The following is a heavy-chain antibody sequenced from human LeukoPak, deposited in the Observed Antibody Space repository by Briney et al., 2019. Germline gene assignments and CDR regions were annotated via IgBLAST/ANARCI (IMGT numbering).Heavy chain of an antibody. CDR1: GGSISSGSYY. V-gene: IGHV4-61*02. D-gene: IGHD3-22*01. CDR3: ARDLIGAFDI. J-gene: IGHJ3*02. Sequence: SETLSLTCTVSGGSISSGSYYWSWIRQPAGKGLEWIGRICTSGSTNYNPSLKSRVTISVDTSKNQFSLKLSSVTAADTAVYYCARDLIGAFDIWGQGTMVTVSS. CDR2: ICTSGST.